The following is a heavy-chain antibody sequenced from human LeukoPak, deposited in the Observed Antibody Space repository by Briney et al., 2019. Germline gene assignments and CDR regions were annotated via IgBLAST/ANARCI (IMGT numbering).Heavy chain of an antibody. CDR3: ARVRGSIAARWGSNWFDP. CDR1: GGSINSSSHY. V-gene: IGHV4-39*07. Sequence: SETLSLTCTVSGGSINSSSHYWGWIRQPPGKGLEWIGSIYYSGSTYYNPSLKSRVTISVDTSKNQFSLKLSSVTAADTAVYYCARVRGSIAARWGSNWFDPWGQGTLVTVSS. D-gene: IGHD6-6*01. J-gene: IGHJ5*02. CDR2: IYYSGST.